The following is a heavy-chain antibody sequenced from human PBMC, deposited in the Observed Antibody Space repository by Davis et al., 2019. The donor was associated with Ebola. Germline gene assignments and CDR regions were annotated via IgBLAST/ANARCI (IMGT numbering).Heavy chain of an antibody. CDR1: GFTISNYW. CDR3: ARGGSTFDY. V-gene: IGHV3-7*01. D-gene: IGHD1-1*01. J-gene: IGHJ4*02. CDR2: IKEDGGEK. Sequence: GGSLRLSCEASGFTISNYWMSWVRQAPGKGLEWAANIKEDGGEKHYVDSVKCRFTISRDNAKNSLYLQMNSLRAEDTAVYYCARGGSTFDYWGQGALVTVSS.